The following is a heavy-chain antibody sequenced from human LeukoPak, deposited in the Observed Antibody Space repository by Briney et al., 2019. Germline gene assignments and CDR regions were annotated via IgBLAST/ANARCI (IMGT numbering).Heavy chain of an antibody. J-gene: IGHJ4*02. CDR3: ARITSVTTTFDY. CDR2: ISSSGSTI. V-gene: IGHV3-48*03. Sequence: PGGSLRLSCAASGFTFSSYEMYWVRQAPGKGLEWVSYISSSGSTIYYADSVKGRFTISRDNAKNSLYLQMNSLRAEDTAVYYCARITSVTTTFDYWGQGTLVTVSS. D-gene: IGHD4-17*01. CDR1: GFTFSSYE.